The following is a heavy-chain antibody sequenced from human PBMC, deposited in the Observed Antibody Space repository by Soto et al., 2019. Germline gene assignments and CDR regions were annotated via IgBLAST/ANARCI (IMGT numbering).Heavy chain of an antibody. J-gene: IGHJ4*02. CDR1: GFTFKTYY. V-gene: IGHV3-64*02. CDR2: ISSSGEST. CDR3: ARGIYFGSARYYFDY. Sequence: GGSLRLSCAASGFTFKTYYMHWVRQAPGKGPEYVSAISSSGESTYYADSVKGRFTISRDNSKNTMYLQMGSLRVEDMAFYYCARGIYFGSARYYFDYWGQGALVTVSS. D-gene: IGHD3-10*01.